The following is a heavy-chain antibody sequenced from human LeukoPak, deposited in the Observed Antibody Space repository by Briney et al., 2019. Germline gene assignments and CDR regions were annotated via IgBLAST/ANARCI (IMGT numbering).Heavy chain of an antibody. J-gene: IGHJ4*02. V-gene: IGHV3-23*01. Sequence: GGSLRLSCAASGFTFSSYAMSWVRQAPGRGLEWVSAISGSGGSTYYADSVKGRFTISRDNSKNTLYLRMNSLRAEDTAVYYCAKDVRPPYDSSGYYPYWGQGTLVTVSS. CDR3: AKDVRPPYDSSGYYPY. D-gene: IGHD3-22*01. CDR2: ISGSGGST. CDR1: GFTFSSYA.